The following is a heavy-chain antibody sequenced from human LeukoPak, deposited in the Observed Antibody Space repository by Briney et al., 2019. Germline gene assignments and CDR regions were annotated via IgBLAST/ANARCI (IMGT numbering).Heavy chain of an antibody. V-gene: IGHV3-23*01. Sequence: PGGSLRLSCAASGFTFSSYGMSWARQAPGKGLEWVSAISGSGGSTYYADSVKGRFTISRDNSKNTLYLQMNSLRAEDTAVYYCATSMVRGVMNYWGQGTLVTVSS. CDR2: ISGSGGST. J-gene: IGHJ4*02. D-gene: IGHD3-10*01. CDR3: ATSMVRGVMNY. CDR1: GFTFSSYG.